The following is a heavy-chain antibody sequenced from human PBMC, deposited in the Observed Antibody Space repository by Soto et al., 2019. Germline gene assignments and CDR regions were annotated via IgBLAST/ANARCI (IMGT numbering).Heavy chain of an antibody. J-gene: IGHJ3*02. CDR1: GYIFTSYA. CDR2: FDPEDGET. CDR3: ATGVAFDI. V-gene: IGHV1-24*01. D-gene: IGHD6-13*01. Sequence: ASVKVSCKASGYIFTSYAISWVRQAPGKGLEWMGGFDPEDGETIYAQKFQGRVTMTEDTSTDTAYMELSSLRSEDTAVYYCATGVAFDIWGQGTMVTVSS.